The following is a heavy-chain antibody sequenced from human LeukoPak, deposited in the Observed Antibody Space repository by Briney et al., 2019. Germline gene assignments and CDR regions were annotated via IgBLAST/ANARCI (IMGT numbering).Heavy chain of an antibody. CDR1: GCSISSNY. CDR3: ARDVSSRHLDY. CDR2: LYVDGST. V-gene: IGHV3-66*01. J-gene: IGHJ4*02. D-gene: IGHD2/OR15-2a*01. Sequence: PSETLSLTCTASGCSISSNYWSWIRQPPGKGLEWVSVLYVDGSTYYADSVKGRFTISRDNSKNMMYLQMNSLRADDTAVYYCARDVSSRHLDYWGQGTLVTVSS.